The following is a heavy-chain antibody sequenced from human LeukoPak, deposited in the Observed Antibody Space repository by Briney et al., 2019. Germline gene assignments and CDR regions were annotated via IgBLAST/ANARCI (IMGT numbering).Heavy chain of an antibody. CDR3: AKEGLERVATITPDY. D-gene: IGHD5-24*01. J-gene: IGHJ4*02. CDR1: GFTLSSYA. Sequence: GGSLRLSCAASGFTLSSYAMSWVRQGPGKGLEWVSAISVSGNTYHADSVKGRFTISRDSSKNTLYLQMNSLRAGDAAVYYCAKEGLERVATITPDYWGQGTLVTVSS. V-gene: IGHV3-23*01. CDR2: ISVSGNT.